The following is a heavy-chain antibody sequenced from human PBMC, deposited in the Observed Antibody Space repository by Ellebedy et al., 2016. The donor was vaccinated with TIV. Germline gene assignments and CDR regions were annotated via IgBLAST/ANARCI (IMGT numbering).Heavy chain of an antibody. CDR2: LGSDGIGT. CDR3: ARTTTMTTFGPFDL. CDR1: GFTFSNYW. V-gene: IGHV3-74*01. Sequence: PGGSLRLSCAASGFTFSNYWMHWVSKVPGEGLVWVSRLGSDGIGTSYADSVKGRLTISRDNSKNTLYLQLNNLRAGDTALYYCARTTTMTTFGPFDLWGQGTRVTVSS. D-gene: IGHD3-16*01. J-gene: IGHJ3*01.